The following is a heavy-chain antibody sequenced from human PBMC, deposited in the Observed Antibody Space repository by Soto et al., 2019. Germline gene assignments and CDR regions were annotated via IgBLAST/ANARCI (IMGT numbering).Heavy chain of an antibody. D-gene: IGHD5-18*01. CDR3: ASGIQLWLRRINNGYSG. J-gene: IGHJ4*02. V-gene: IGHV1-69*12. CDR1: GGTFSTYA. Sequence: QVQLVQSGAEVKKPESSVKVSCKAPGGTFSTYAISWVRQAPGQGLEWMGGIIPMFGTANYAQRFQDIVTITADESTNTVYMELSSLRSEDTAVYFCASGIQLWLRRINNGYSGWGKGTLVTVSS. CDR2: IIPMFGTA.